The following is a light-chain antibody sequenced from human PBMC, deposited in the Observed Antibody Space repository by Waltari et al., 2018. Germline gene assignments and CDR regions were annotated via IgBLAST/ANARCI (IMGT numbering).Light chain of an antibody. CDR1: SSDVGGHDY. J-gene: IGLJ2*01. CDR2: DVN. CDR3: SSYSTSSSLIL. Sequence: QSALSQPASVSGSPGQSIPISCTGASSDVGGHDYFSWYQQHPGKAPKLIIRDVNNRPSGVSNRFSGSKSGNTASLTISGLQAEDEADYYCSSYSTSSSLILFGEGTKVTVL. V-gene: IGLV2-14*03.